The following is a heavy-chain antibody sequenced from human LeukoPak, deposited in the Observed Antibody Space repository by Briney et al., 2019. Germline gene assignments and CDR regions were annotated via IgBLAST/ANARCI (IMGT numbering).Heavy chain of an antibody. CDR1: GYTFTSYG. CDR2: ISAYNGNT. D-gene: IGHD3-22*01. J-gene: IGHJ4*02. CDR3: ARDLEYYDSSGYENFDY. V-gene: IGHV1-18*01. Sequence: WASVKVSCKASGYTFTSYGISWVRQAPGQGLEWMGWISAYNGNTNYAQKLQGRVTMTTDTSTSTAYMELRSLRSDDTAVYYCARDLEYYDSSGYENFDYWGQGTLVTVSS.